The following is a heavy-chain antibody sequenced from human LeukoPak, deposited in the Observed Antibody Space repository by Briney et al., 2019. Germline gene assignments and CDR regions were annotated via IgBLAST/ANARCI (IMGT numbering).Heavy chain of an antibody. Sequence: GGSLRLSCAASGFTFSSYAMSLVRQAPGKGLEWVSAISGSGGSTYYADSVKGRFTISRDNSKNTLYLQMNSLRAEDTAVYYCATTPSPVNTYYYDSSGRYSVDYWGQGTLVTVSS. D-gene: IGHD3-22*01. CDR3: ATTPSPVNTYYYDSSGRYSVDY. CDR1: GFTFSSYA. CDR2: ISGSGGST. V-gene: IGHV3-23*01. J-gene: IGHJ4*02.